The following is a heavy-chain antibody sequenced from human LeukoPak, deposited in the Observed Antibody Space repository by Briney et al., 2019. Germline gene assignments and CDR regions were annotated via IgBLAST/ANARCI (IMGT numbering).Heavy chain of an antibody. CDR3: ARTQRWVAYAFDI. CDR1: GFTFSDYY. D-gene: IGHD4-23*01. CDR2: ISSSSSYT. Sequence: PVGSLGLSCAASGFTFSDYYMSWIRQAPGKGLEWVSYISSSSSYTNYAASVKSRFTISRDNAKNSLYLQMNSLRAEDTAVYYCARTQRWVAYAFDIWGQGPMVTVSS. J-gene: IGHJ3*02. V-gene: IGHV3-11*03.